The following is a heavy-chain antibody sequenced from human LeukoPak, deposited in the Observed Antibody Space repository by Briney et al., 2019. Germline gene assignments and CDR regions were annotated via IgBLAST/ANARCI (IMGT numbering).Heavy chain of an antibody. Sequence: SETLSLTCAVYGGSFSGYYWSWIRQPPGKGLEWIGEINHSGSTNYNPSLKSRVTISVDTSKNQFSLKLSSVTAADTAVYYCAREYLAAAGYYYYGMDVWGQGTTVTVSS. CDR2: INHSGST. J-gene: IGHJ6*02. V-gene: IGHV4-34*01. D-gene: IGHD6-13*01. CDR1: GGSFSGYY. CDR3: AREYLAAAGYYYYGMDV.